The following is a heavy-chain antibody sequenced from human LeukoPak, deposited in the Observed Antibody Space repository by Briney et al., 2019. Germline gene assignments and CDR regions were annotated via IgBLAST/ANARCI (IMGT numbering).Heavy chain of an antibody. Sequence: ASVKVSCKASGYTFTSYYMHWVRQAPGQGLEWMGGIIPIFGTANYAQKFQGRVTITADESTSTAYMELSSLRSEDTAVYYCARGFTIFGVVTGPGYYGMDVWGQGTTVTVSS. CDR2: IIPIFGTA. V-gene: IGHV1-69*13. J-gene: IGHJ6*02. D-gene: IGHD3-3*01. CDR1: GYTFTSYY. CDR3: ARGFTIFGVVTGPGYYGMDV.